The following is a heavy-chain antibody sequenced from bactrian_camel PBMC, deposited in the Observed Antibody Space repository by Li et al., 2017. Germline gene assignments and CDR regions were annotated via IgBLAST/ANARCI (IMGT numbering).Heavy chain of an antibody. CDR3: VGGGTYYVLGTDY. J-gene: IGHJ4*01. D-gene: IGHD2*01. CDR2: INEDASDT. V-gene: IGHV3S6*01. Sequence: HVQLVESGGGVVQPGGSLRLSCAASGFTFSRSRMFWVRQAPGKGLDWVSKINEDASDTRYADSVKGRFTISRDNAKNTVYLQMNSLKPEDTAVYYCVGGGTYYVLGTDYWAQGTQVTVS. CDR1: GFTFSRSR.